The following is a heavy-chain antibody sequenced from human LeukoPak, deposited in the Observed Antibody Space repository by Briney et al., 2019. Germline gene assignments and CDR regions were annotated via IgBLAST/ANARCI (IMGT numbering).Heavy chain of an antibody. D-gene: IGHD5-24*01. CDR2: ISYDGSNK. V-gene: IGHV3-30*18. J-gene: IGHJ4*02. Sequence: PGGSLRLSCAASGFTFSSYGMHWVRQAPGKGLEWVAVISYDGSNKYYADSVKGRFTISRDNSKNTLYLQMNSLRAEDTAVYYCAKVGGEMATIGVYFDYWGQGTLVTVSS. CDR3: AKVGGEMATIGVYFDY. CDR1: GFTFSSYG.